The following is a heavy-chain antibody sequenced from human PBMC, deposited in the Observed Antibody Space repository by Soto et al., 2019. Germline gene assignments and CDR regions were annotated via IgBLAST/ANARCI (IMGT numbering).Heavy chain of an antibody. CDR2: IYYSGST. D-gene: IGHD3-22*01. V-gene: IGHV4-31*03. J-gene: IGHJ5*02. CDR1: GGSISSGGYY. Sequence: PSETLSLTCTVSGGSISSGGYYWSWIRQHPGKGLEWIGYIYYSGSTYYNPSLKSRVTISVDTSKNQFSLKLSSVTAADTAVYYCARVPPYYYGSSGSNWFDPWGQGTLVTVSS. CDR3: ARVPPYYYGSSGSNWFDP.